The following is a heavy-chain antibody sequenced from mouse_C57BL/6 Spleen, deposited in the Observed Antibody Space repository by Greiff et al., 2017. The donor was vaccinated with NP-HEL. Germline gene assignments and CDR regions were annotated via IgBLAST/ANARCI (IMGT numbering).Heavy chain of an antibody. J-gene: IGHJ4*01. Sequence: VQLQQSGAELMKPGASVKLSCKATGYTFTGYWIEWVKQRPGHGLEWIGEILPGSGSTNYNEKFKGKATFTADTSSNTAYMQLSSLTTEDSAIYDCARRGAYGNYHYYAMDYWGQGTSVTVAS. V-gene: IGHV1-9*01. CDR3: ARRGAYGNYHYYAMDY. CDR1: GYTFTGYW. CDR2: ILPGSGST. D-gene: IGHD2-1*01.